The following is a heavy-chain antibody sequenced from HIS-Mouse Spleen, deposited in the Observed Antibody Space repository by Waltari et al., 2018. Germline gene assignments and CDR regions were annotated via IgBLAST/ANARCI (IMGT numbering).Heavy chain of an antibody. V-gene: IGHV4-39*07. CDR2: IYYSGST. J-gene: IGHJ4*02. CDR1: GGSISSSSYY. CDR3: ARDSGITMVRGVTFDY. Sequence: QLPLQESGPGLVKPSKTLSLTCTVSGGSISSSSYYWGWIRQPPGKGLEWIGSIYYSGSTYYNPSLKSRVTISVDTSKNQFSLKLSSVTAADTAVYYCARDSGITMVRGVTFDYWGQGTLVTVSS. D-gene: IGHD3-10*01.